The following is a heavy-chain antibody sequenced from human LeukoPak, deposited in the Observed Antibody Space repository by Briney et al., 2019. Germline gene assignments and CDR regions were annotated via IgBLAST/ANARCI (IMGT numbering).Heavy chain of an antibody. V-gene: IGHV1-2*02. Sequence: ASVKVSCKASGYTFTGYYMHWVRQAPGQGLEWMGWINPNSGGTNYAQKFQGRVTMTRDTSISTAYMELSRLRSDDTALYYCARAGYYGSGSYYLDYWGQGTLVTVSS. J-gene: IGHJ4*02. CDR3: ARAGYYGSGSYYLDY. CDR2: INPNSGGT. D-gene: IGHD3-10*01. CDR1: GYTFTGYY.